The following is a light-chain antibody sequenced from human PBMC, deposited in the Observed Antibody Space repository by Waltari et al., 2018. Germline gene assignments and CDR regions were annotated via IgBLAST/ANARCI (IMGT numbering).Light chain of an antibody. CDR2: LVS. J-gene: IGKJ2*01. V-gene: IGKV2-28*01. CDR3: MQALQTPRT. CDR1: QSLLHSNGYNY. Sequence: EIVVTQSPLSLPVTPGEPASISCRSSQSLLHSNGYNYLDWYLQKPGQSPQLLIYLVSTRVSGVPDRFSGSGSGTDFTLKINRVEAKDVGVYYCMQALQTPRTFGQGTKLEIK.